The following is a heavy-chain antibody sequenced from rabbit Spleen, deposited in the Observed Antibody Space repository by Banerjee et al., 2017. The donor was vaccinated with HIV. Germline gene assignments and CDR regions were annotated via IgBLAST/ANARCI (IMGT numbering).Heavy chain of an antibody. D-gene: IGHD8-1*01. V-gene: IGHV1S40*01. CDR2: INVVTGKA. CDR1: GFSFNSDYD. CDR3: ARDGAGGSYFAL. J-gene: IGHJ4*01. Sequence: QSLEESGGGLVKPGASLTLTCKASGFSFNSDYDMCWVRQAPGKGLEWIACINVVTGKAVYASWAKGRFTISKTSSTTVTLQVTSLTAADTATYFCARDGAGGSYFALWGPGTLVTVS.